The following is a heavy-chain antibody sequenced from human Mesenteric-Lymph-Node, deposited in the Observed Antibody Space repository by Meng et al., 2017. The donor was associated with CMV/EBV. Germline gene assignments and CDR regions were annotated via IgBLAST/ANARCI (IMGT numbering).Heavy chain of an antibody. CDR1: GFTFNNHA. CDR3: ARDGGVYSSSWNYFDY. V-gene: IGHV3-23*01. J-gene: IGHJ4*02. CDR2: VSGRGGGT. Sequence: GESLKISCAASGFTFNNHAMSWVRQAPGKGLEWVSGVSGRGGGTEYADSVKGRFTISRDNSKNTLILHMNSLRAEDTAVYYCARDGGVYSSSWNYFDYWGQGTLVTVSS. D-gene: IGHD6-13*01.